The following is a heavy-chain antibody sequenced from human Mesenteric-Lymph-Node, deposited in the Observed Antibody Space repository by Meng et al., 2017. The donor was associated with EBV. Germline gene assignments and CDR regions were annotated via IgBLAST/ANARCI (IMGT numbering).Heavy chain of an antibody. CDR2: VHHSGLT. D-gene: IGHD4-17*01. Sequence: QVKQQESGSGLVKPSQSLSLTGAVSGGSISSDGYSWSWIRQSPEKGLEWIGYVHHSGLTYYNPSLETRVIISLERSKNQFSLKLTSVTAADTAVYYCAGGDYVNQFNYWGQGTLVTVSS. CDR3: AGGDYVNQFNY. CDR1: GGSISSDGYS. V-gene: IGHV4-30-2*06. J-gene: IGHJ4*02.